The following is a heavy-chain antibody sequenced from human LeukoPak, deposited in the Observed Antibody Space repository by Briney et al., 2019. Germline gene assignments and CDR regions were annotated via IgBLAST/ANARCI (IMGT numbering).Heavy chain of an antibody. V-gene: IGHV1-2*02. J-gene: IGHJ4*02. CDR2: IHPNSGGT. CDR3: ARVVVRDANNYKDY. CDR1: GYTFTGYY. Sequence: ASVKVSCKASGYTFTGYYLHWVRQAPGQGLEWMGWIHPNSGGTNYAQKFQGRVTMTRDTSISTAYLDLSRLRSDDTAVYYCARVVVRDANNYKDYWGQGTLVTVSS. D-gene: IGHD5-24*01.